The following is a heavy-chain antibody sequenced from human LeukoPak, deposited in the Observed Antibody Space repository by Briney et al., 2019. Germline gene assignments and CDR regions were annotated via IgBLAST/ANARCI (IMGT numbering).Heavy chain of an antibody. Sequence: SETLSLTRTVSGGSISSYYWSWIRQPPGKGLEWIGYIYYSGSTNYNPSLKSRVTISVDTTKNQFSLKLSSVTAADTAVYYCAREATANYDILTGYEENFIDYWGQGTLVTVSS. V-gene: IGHV4-59*01. J-gene: IGHJ4*02. CDR1: GGSISSYY. CDR3: AREATANYDILTGYEENFIDY. D-gene: IGHD3-9*01. CDR2: IYYSGST.